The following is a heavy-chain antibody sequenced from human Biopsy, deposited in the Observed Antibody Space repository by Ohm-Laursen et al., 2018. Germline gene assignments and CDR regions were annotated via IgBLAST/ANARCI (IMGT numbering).Heavy chain of an antibody. J-gene: IGHJ4*02. CDR3: AADINVWNVNY. D-gene: IGHD1-1*01. Sequence: ASVKVSCKVSGYTLTELSMHWVRQAPGKGLEWMGGFAPENGNTVYAQTFQARVSMTEDTSTDTAYMELRSLRSEDTAVYYCAADINVWNVNYWGQGTQVTVSS. CDR2: FAPENGNT. CDR1: GYTLTELS. V-gene: IGHV1-24*01.